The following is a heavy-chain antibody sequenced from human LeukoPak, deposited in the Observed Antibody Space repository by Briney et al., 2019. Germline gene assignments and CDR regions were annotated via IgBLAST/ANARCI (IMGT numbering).Heavy chain of an antibody. CDR2: ISYDGSNK. J-gene: IGHJ3*02. CDR3: ARDRHYDAFDI. CDR1: GFTFSSYA. Sequence: GRSLRLSCEASGFTFSSYAMHWVRQAPGKGVEWVAVISYDGSNKYYADSVKGRFTNSRDNSKNKLYLQMNSLRAEDTAVYYCARDRHYDAFDIWGQGTMVTVSS. V-gene: IGHV3-30-3*01.